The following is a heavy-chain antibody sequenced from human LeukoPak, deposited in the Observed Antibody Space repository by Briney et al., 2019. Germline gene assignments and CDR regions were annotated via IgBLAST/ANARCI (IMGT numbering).Heavy chain of an antibody. D-gene: IGHD3-10*01. J-gene: IGHJ5*02. CDR2: ISGSGGST. CDR3: AKGLGSYYGSGINWFDP. V-gene: IGHV3-23*01. CDR1: GFTFSSYA. Sequence: PGGSLRLSCAASGFTFSSYAMSWVRQAPGKGLEWVSAISGSGGSTYYADSVKGRFTISRDNSKNTLYLQMNSLRAEDTAVYYCAKGLGSYYGSGINWFDPWGQGTLVTVSS.